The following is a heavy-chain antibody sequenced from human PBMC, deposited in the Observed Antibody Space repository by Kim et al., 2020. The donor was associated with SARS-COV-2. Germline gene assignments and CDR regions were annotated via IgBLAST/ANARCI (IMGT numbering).Heavy chain of an antibody. CDR2: ST. D-gene: IGHD2-2*01. Sequence: STNDNPALKSRGTISVDTSKNQFSLKLSSVTAADTAVYYCARATSSYGWDWGQGTLVTVSS. J-gene: IGHJ4*02. V-gene: IGHV4-59*01. CDR3: ARATSSYGWD.